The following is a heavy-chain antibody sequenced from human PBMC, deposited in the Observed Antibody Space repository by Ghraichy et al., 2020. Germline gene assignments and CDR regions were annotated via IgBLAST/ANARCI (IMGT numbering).Heavy chain of an antibody. J-gene: IGHJ3*02. CDR2: IIPIFGTA. V-gene: IGHV1-69*13. D-gene: IGHD5-18*01. CDR1: GGTFSSYA. Sequence: SVKVSCKASGGTFSSYAISWVRQAPGQGLEWMGGIIPIFGTANYAQKFQGRVTITADESTSTAYMELSSLRSEDTAVYYCARDGDRIQPIMMIAEIPTPAGAFDIWGQGTMVTVSS. CDR3: ARDGDRIQPIMMIAEIPTPAGAFDI.